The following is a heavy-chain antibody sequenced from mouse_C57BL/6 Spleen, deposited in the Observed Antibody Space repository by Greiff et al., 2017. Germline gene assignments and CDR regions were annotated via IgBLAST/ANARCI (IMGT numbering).Heavy chain of an antibody. CDR3: SRSRDYDSMDD. D-gene: IGHD2-4*01. CDR1: GYTFTSYW. CDR2: INPSNGGT. V-gene: IGHV1-53*01. J-gene: IGHJ4*01. Sequence: QVQLQQPGTELVKPGASVKLSCKASGYTFTSYWMHWVKQRPGQGLEWIGNINPSNGGTNYNEKFKSKATLTVDKSSITAYMQLSSLTSEDSEVYICSRSRDYDSMDDWGQGTSVTVSS.